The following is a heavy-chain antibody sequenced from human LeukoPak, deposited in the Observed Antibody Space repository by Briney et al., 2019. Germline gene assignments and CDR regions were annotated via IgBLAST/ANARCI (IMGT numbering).Heavy chain of an antibody. D-gene: IGHD5-24*01. CDR1: GYTFTRSG. CDR3: ARDHDAYNIDY. V-gene: IGHV1-18*01. Sequence: ASVKVSCKTSGYTFTRSGITWVRQAPGQGLEWMGWISGYNGDTAYAQMFQGRVTMTTDTSTSTASMELRSLRSDDTAVYYCARDHDAYNIDYWGQGTLVTVSS. J-gene: IGHJ4*02. CDR2: ISGYNGDT.